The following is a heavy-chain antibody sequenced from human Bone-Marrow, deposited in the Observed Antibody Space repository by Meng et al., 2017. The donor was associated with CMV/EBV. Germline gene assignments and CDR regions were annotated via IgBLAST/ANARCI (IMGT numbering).Heavy chain of an antibody. Sequence: SEPLSLTCTVSGGSISSGGYYWSWIRQHPGKGLEWIGYIYYSGSTYYNPTLKSRVTISVDTSKNQFSLKLSSVTAADTAVYYCARDQGPSRVSMIVAPSGAFDIWGQGTMVTVSS. J-gene: IGHJ3*02. CDR2: IYYSGST. V-gene: IGHV4-31*03. CDR1: GGSISSGGYY. D-gene: IGHD3-22*01. CDR3: ARDQGPSRVSMIVAPSGAFDI.